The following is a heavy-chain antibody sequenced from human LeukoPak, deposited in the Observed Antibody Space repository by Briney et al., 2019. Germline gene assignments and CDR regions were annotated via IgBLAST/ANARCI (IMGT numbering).Heavy chain of an antibody. CDR2: ISAYNGNT. J-gene: IGHJ6*03. CDR3: ARVFWSGYYSYYYYYYMDV. Sequence: ASVKVSCKASGYTFTSYGISWVRRAPGQGLEWMGWISAYNGNTNYAQKLQGRVTMTTDTSTSTAYMELRSLRSDDTAVYYCARVFWSGYYSYYYYYYMDVWGKGTTVTVSS. V-gene: IGHV1-18*01. D-gene: IGHD3-3*01. CDR1: GYTFTSYG.